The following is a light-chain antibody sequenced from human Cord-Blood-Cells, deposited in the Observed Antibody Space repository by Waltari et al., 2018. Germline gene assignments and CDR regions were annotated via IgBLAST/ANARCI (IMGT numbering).Light chain of an antibody. CDR1: SSDVGSYNL. CDR3: CSYAGSSV. V-gene: IGLV2-23*01. CDR2: EGS. Sequence: QSALTQPASVSGSPGQSITISCTGTSSDVGSYNLVSWYQQHPGKAPKLMIYEGSKRPSGVSNRFSGSKSGNTASLTISGLQAEDEADYYCCSYAGSSVVGTGTKVTVL. J-gene: IGLJ1*01.